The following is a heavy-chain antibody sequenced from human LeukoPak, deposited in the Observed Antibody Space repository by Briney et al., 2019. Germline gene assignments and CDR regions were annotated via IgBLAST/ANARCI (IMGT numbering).Heavy chain of an antibody. Sequence: ASVKVSCTASGYTFTGYYMHWVRQAPGQGLEWMGWINPNSGGTNYAQKFQGWVTMTRDTSISTAYMELSRLRSDDTAVYYCARSPMWYDSSGYPHGDFDYWGQGTLVTVSS. CDR3: ARSPMWYDSSGYPHGDFDY. V-gene: IGHV1-2*04. CDR2: INPNSGGT. CDR1: GYTFTGYY. D-gene: IGHD3-22*01. J-gene: IGHJ4*02.